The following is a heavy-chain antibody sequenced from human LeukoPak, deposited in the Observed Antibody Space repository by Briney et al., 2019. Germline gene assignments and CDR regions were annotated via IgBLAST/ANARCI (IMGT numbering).Heavy chain of an antibody. V-gene: IGHV1-69*13. CDR2: IIPIFGTA. J-gene: IGHJ6*03. Sequence: SVKVSCKASGGTFSSYAISWVRQAPGQGLEWMGGIIPIFGTANYAQKFQGRVTITADESTSTAYMELSSLRSEDTAVYYCGAGPGTDYYYYYYYMDVWGKGTTVTISS. CDR3: GAGPGTDYYYYYYYMDV. CDR1: GGTFSSYA. D-gene: IGHD1-1*01.